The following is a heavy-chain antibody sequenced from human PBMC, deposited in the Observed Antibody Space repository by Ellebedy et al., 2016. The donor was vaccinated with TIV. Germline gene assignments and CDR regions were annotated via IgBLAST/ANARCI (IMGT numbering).Heavy chain of an antibody. D-gene: IGHD3-9*01. J-gene: IGHJ6*02. V-gene: IGHV3-21*04. CDR3: VRAREPGYFAYYYYGMDV. CDR1: GFTSNSYA. Sequence: GESLKISCAVSGFTSNSYAMSWVRQAPGKGLEWVSYMSSSGANIYYADSVKGRFPVARDNAKNSLYLQMNDLRGDDTAVYYCVRAREPGYFAYYYYGMDVWGQGTTVTVSS. CDR2: MSSSGANI.